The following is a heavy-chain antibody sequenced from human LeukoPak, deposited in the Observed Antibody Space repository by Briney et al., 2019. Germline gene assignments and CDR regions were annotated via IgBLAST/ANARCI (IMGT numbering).Heavy chain of an antibody. CDR3: ARGRLVLERLNRKWFDP. Sequence: SETLSLTCAVHGGSFSGYYWSWIRQPPGKGLEWIGEINHSGSTNYNPSLRSRVTISVDTSKNQFSLKLSSVTAADTAVYYCARGRLVLERLNRKWFDPWGQGTLVTVSS. D-gene: IGHD1-1*01. CDR1: GGSFSGYY. J-gene: IGHJ5*02. V-gene: IGHV4-34*01. CDR2: INHSGST.